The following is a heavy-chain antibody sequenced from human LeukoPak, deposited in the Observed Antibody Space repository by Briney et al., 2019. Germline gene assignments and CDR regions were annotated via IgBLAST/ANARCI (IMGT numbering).Heavy chain of an antibody. D-gene: IGHD5-12*01. CDR3: AKDRVRGYSGYDGKFDY. J-gene: IGHJ4*02. Sequence: GGSLRLSCAASGFTVSSNYMSWVRQAPGKGLEWVSAISGSGGSTYYADSVKGRFTISRDNSKNTLYLQMNSLRAEDTAVYYCAKDRVRGYSGYDGKFDYWGQGTLVTVSS. CDR1: GFTVSSNY. CDR2: ISGSGGST. V-gene: IGHV3-23*01.